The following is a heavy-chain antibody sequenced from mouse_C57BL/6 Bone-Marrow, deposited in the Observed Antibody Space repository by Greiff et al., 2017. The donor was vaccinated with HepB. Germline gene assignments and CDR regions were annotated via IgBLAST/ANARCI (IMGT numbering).Heavy chain of an antibody. J-gene: IGHJ2*01. Sequence: QVQLKQSGAELVRPGASVTLSCKASGYTFTSYWMHWVKQRPGQGLEWIGMIHPNSGSTNYNEKFKSKGTLTVDKSSSTAYMQLSSLTSEDSAVYYCASSGTLGYWGQGTTLTVSS. D-gene: IGHD4-1*01. V-gene: IGHV1-64*01. CDR2: IHPNSGST. CDR1: GYTFTSYW. CDR3: ASSGTLGY.